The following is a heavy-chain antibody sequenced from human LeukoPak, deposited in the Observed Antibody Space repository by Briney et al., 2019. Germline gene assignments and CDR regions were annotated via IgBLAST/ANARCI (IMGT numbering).Heavy chain of an antibody. Sequence: PSETLSLTCTVSGGSISSSSYYWGWIRQPPGKGLEWIGSIYYSGGTYYNPSLKSRVTMLLDTSKNHISLKLTSVTAADTAIYFCARASETAMVTLWGQGTLVTVSS. CDR2: IYYSGGT. J-gene: IGHJ4*02. CDR1: GGSISSSSYY. D-gene: IGHD5-18*01. CDR3: ARASETAMVTL. V-gene: IGHV4-39*02.